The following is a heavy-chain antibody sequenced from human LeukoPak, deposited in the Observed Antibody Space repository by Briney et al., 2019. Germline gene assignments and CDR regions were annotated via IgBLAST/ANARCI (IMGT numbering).Heavy chain of an antibody. D-gene: IGHD2/OR15-2a*01. V-gene: IGHV3-48*01. CDR1: GFTFSSYS. J-gene: IGHJ6*03. CDR3: ARGGSFPYYYYYYYMDV. CDR2: ISSSSSTI. Sequence: GGSLRLSCAASGFTFSSYSMNWVRQAPGKGLEWVSYISSSSSTIYYADSVKGRFTISRDNAKNSLYLQMNSLRAEDTAVYYCARGGSFPYYYYYYYMDVWGKGTTVTVSS.